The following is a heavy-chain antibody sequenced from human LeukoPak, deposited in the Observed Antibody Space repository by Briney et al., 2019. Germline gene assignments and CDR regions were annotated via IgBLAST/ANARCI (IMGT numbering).Heavy chain of an antibody. CDR2: ISAYNGNT. V-gene: IGHV1-18*01. CDR3: GRSGNMVRGVIKGGGYYYYYMDV. Sequence: GASVKVSCKASGYTFTSYGISWVRQAPGQGLEWMGWISAYNGNTNYAQKLQGRVTMTTDTSTSTAYMELRSMRSYDTAVYCCGRSGNMVRGVIKGGGYYYYYMDVWGKGTTVTISS. D-gene: IGHD3-10*01. J-gene: IGHJ6*03. CDR1: GYTFTSYG.